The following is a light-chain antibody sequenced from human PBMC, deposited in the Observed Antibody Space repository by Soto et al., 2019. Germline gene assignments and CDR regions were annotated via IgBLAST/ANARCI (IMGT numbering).Light chain of an antibody. CDR3: QQYNSYSWT. J-gene: IGKJ1*01. CDR1: QSISSW. V-gene: IGKV1-5*03. Sequence: DIKMTQSPSTLSASVGDRVTITFRASQSISSWLAWYQQKPGKAPKLLIYKASSLESGVPSRFSGSGSGTEFTLTISSLQPEDFATYYCQQYNSYSWTFGQGTNVDIK. CDR2: KAS.